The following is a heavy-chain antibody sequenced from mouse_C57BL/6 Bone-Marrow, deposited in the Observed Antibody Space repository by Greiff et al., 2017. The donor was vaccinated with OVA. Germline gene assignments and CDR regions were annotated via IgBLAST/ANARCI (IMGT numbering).Heavy chain of an antibody. CDR2: IDPSDSYT. V-gene: IGHV1-69*01. CDR1: GYTFTSYW. CDR3: AREGYYYGSSLWYFDV. D-gene: IGHD1-1*01. J-gene: IGHJ1*03. Sequence: QVQLQQPGAELVMPGASVKLSCKASGYTFTSYWMHWVKQRPGQGLEWIGEIDPSDSYTNYNQKFKGKSTSTVDKSSSTAYMQLSSLTSEDSAVYYCAREGYYYGSSLWYFDVWGTGTTVTVSS.